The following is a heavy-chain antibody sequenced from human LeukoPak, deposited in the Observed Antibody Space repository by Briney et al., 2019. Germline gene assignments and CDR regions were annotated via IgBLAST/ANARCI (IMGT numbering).Heavy chain of an antibody. CDR3: ARAYSVVVAFDY. Sequence: SETLSLTCTVSGGSISSSSYYWGWIRQPPGKGLEWIGSIYYSGSTYYNPSLKSRVTISVDTSKNQFSLKLSSVTAADTAVYYCARAYSVVVAFDYWGQGTLVTVSS. J-gene: IGHJ4*02. CDR2: IYYSGST. CDR1: GGSISSSSYY. V-gene: IGHV4-39*07. D-gene: IGHD6-13*01.